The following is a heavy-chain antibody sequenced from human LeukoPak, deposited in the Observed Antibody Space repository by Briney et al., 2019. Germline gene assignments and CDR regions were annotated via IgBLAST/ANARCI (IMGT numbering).Heavy chain of an antibody. J-gene: IGHJ6*02. CDR1: GFTVSSNY. D-gene: IGHD1-7*01. CDR3: ASSTGTIEGTYYYYGMDV. CDR2: IYSGGST. Sequence: GSLRLSRAASGFTVSSNYMSWVRQAPGKGLEWVSVIYSGGSTYYADSVKGRFTISRHNSKNTLYLQMNSLRAEDTAVYYCASSTGTIEGTYYYYGMDVWGQGTTVTVSS. V-gene: IGHV3-53*04.